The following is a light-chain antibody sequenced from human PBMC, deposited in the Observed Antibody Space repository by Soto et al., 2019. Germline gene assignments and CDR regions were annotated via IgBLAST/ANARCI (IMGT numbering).Light chain of an antibody. CDR2: DAY. J-gene: IGKJ3*01. CDR1: QDIGKS. Sequence: DIKMTQSPSSLSASVGDRVTISCQASQDIGKSLNWYQQKPGKAPELLIYDAYNLERGVPSRFSGSGTGTDVTLTLSSLQTEDIATSYGQHYNNPPHTFGRGTNVDIK. CDR3: QHYNNPPHT. V-gene: IGKV1-33*01.